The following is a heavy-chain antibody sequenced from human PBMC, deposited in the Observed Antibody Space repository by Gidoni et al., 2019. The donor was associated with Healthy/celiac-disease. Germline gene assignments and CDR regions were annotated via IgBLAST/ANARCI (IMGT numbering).Heavy chain of an antibody. CDR3: ARAEGVDYGDYVPLDY. D-gene: IGHD4-17*01. V-gene: IGHV4-38-2*01. CDR2: VYHGGKT. J-gene: IGHJ4*02. Sequence: QVQLQESGPGLVKPSETLSLTCGVSGYSGRGGYYWGWVRQPPGKGLEWFGSVYHGGKTYYNPSLKSRVTISLDTSKNQFSLNLSSVTAADTAVYYCARAEGVDYGDYVPLDYWGQGTLVTVAS. CDR1: GYSGRGGYY.